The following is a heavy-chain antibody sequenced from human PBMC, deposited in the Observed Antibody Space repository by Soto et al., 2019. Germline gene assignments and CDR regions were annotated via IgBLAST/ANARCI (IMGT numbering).Heavy chain of an antibody. J-gene: IGHJ4*02. Sequence: VKVYGKVAGYTLTVLFMHWLLHKPGKGLGWMGGFDPEDGESIYAQKFQGRVTMTEDTSTDTAYMELSSLRSEGTAGYYCAIIQGAWWGQGTLVTVSS. V-gene: IGHV1-24*01. CDR3: AIIQGAW. CDR2: FDPEDGES. CDR1: GYTLTVLF. D-gene: IGHD3-3*01.